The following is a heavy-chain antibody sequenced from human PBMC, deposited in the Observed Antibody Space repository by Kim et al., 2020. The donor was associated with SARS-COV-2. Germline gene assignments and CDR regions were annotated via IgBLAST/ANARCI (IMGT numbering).Heavy chain of an antibody. J-gene: IGHJ2*01. V-gene: IGHV4-59*13. Sequence: SETLSLTCTVSGGSISSYYWSWIRQPPGKGLEWIGYIYYSGSTNYNPSLKSRVTISVDTSKNQFSLKLSSVTAADTAVYYCARFIRLGDFDLWGRGTLVTVSS. CDR1: GGSISSYY. D-gene: IGHD3-16*01. CDR2: IYYSGST. CDR3: ARFIRLGDFDL.